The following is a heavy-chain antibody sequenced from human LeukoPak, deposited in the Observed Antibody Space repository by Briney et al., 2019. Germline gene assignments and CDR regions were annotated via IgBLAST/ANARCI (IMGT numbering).Heavy chain of an antibody. CDR1: GYTFTSYD. CDR2: IIPILGIA. J-gene: IGHJ4*02. CDR3: ARPDYGDYEGYFDY. D-gene: IGHD4-17*01. V-gene: IGHV1-69*04. Sequence: ASVKVSCKASGYTFTSYDINWVRQAPGQGLEWMGRIIPILGIANYAQKFQGRVTITADKSTSTAYMELSSLRSEDTAVYYCARPDYGDYEGYFDYWGQGTLVTVSS.